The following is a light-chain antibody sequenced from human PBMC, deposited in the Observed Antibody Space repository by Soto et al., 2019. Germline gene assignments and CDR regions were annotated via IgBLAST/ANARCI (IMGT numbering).Light chain of an antibody. J-gene: IGLJ1*01. V-gene: IGLV2-14*01. CDR3: SSYTSSSIDYV. CDR1: SSDVGGYNY. CDR2: EVS. Sequence: QSVLTQPASVSGSPGQSITISCTGNSSDVGGYNYVSWYQQHPGKAPKLMIYEVSNRPSGVSNRFSGSKSGNTASLTISGLQAEDEADYYCSSYTSSSIDYVFGTRTKLTVL.